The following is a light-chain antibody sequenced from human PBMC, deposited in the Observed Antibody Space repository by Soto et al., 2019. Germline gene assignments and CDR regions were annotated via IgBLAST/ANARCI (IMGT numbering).Light chain of an antibody. CDR3: QQYGSSPPT. V-gene: IGKV3-20*01. J-gene: IGKJ5*01. CDR1: QSVSSSY. Sequence: EIVLTQSPGTLSLSPGERATLSCRASQSVSSSYLAWYQQKPGQAPRLLIYGASSSATGIPDRFSGSGSGTDFTLTIIRLEPEDFAVYYCQQYGSSPPTFCQGTRLEIK. CDR2: GAS.